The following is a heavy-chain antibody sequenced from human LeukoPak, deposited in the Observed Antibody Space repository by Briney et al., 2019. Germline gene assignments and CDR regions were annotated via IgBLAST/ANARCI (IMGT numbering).Heavy chain of an antibody. CDR2: ITKSGDQT. CDR1: GITFSNSA. V-gene: IGHV3-23*01. Sequence: GGSLRLSCVPSGITFSNSALSWVRQAPGKGLEWVSTITKSGDQTHHADSVRGLFTISRDIFKNTLYLQMNSLRAEDTAVYHCVKSAGKDGYRDVFDIWGQGTVVTVSS. J-gene: IGHJ3*02. D-gene: IGHD5-24*01. CDR3: VKSAGKDGYRDVFDI.